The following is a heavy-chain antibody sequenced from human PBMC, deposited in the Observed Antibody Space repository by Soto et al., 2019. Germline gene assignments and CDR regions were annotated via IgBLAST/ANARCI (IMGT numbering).Heavy chain of an antibody. Sequence: ETLSLTCTVSGGSISSYYWSWIRQPPGKGLEWMGIIYPGDSDTRYSPSFQGQVTTSADKSISPAYLQWSSLTASDTAMYYCARLDCGGDCYSYYYYGMYVWGQGTTVTVSS. CDR1: GGSISSYY. CDR3: ARLDCGGDCYSYYYYGMYV. CDR2: IYPGDSDT. D-gene: IGHD2-21*02. V-gene: IGHV5-51*01. J-gene: IGHJ6*02.